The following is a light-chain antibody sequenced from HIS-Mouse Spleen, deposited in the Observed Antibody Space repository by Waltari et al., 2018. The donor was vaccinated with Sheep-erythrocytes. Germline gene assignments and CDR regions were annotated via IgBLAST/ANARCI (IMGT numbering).Light chain of an antibody. CDR2: CNS. Sequence: QSVLTQPPSVSGAPGQRVTISCTGSSSNIGAGYDVHWYQQLPGTAPKLLIYCNSNRPSGVPDRFSGSNSGNTATLTISGTQAMDEADYYCQAWDSSIVVFGGGTKLTVL. CDR3: QAWDSSIVV. J-gene: IGLJ2*01. CDR1: SSNIGAGYD. V-gene: IGLV1-40*01.